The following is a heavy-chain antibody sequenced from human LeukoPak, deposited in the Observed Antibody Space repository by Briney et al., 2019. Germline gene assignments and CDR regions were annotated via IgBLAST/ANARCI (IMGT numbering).Heavy chain of an antibody. CDR2: INPNSGGT. D-gene: IGHD7-27*01. CDR1: GYTFTGYY. J-gene: IGHJ3*02. Sequence: GASVKVSCKASGYTFTGYYMHWVRQAPGQGLEWMGWINPNSGGTNYAQKFQGRVTMIRDTSISTAYMELSRLRSDDTAVYYCAREEATWGAFDIWGQGTMVTVSS. V-gene: IGHV1-2*02. CDR3: AREEATWGAFDI.